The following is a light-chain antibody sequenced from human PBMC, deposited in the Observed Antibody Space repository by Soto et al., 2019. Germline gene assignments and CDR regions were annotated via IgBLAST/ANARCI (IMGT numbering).Light chain of an antibody. J-gene: IGKJ5*01. V-gene: IGKV3-15*01. Sequence: IVMTQSPATLSLSPGERVTLSCRASQSVSSRLAWYHQKPGQSPRLLSYGASTRATGIPARFSGSGSGTDFTLTITRLEPEDFEVYYCQQYNNWPPTFGQGTRLEIK. CDR1: QSVSSR. CDR3: QQYNNWPPT. CDR2: GAS.